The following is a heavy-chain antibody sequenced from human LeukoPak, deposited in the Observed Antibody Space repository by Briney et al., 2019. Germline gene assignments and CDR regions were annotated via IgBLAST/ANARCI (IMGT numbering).Heavy chain of an antibody. D-gene: IGHD3-22*01. CDR1: GFTFSSYA. Sequence: GGSLRLSCAASGFTFSSYAMSWVRQAPGKGLEWVSAISDSGGSTYYADSVKGRFTISRDNSKNTLYLQMNSLRAEDTAVYYCAKSGPSYYYDISYFDYWGQGTLVTASS. CDR3: AKSGPSYYYDISYFDY. V-gene: IGHV3-23*01. CDR2: ISDSGGST. J-gene: IGHJ4*02.